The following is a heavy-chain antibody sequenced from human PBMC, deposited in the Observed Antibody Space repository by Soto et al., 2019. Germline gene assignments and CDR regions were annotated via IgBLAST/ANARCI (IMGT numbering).Heavy chain of an antibody. CDR1: GGTFSSNA. Sequence: SVEVCCKDSGGTFSSNAMRWVRHSPGQGLEWMGGIIPIFGTANYAQKFQGRVTMTEDTSTDTAYMELSSLRSEDTAVYYCATDRDCISTSCYGFDYWGQGTLVTVSS. D-gene: IGHD2-2*01. CDR2: IIPIFGTA. J-gene: IGHJ4*02. V-gene: IGHV1-69*06. CDR3: ATDRDCISTSCYGFDY.